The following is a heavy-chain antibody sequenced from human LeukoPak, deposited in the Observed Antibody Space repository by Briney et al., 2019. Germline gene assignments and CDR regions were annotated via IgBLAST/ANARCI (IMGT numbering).Heavy chain of an antibody. CDR1: GFTFSSYE. V-gene: IGHV3-48*03. D-gene: IGHD3-10*01. Sequence: GGSLRLSCAASGFTFSSYEMNWIRQAPGKGLEWISYISNTGTNTYYADSVKGRFTISRDNAKNSVYLQMSSLRAEDTAVYYCATNYSGWGSYQRAWGQGTLVTVSS. CDR2: ISNTGTNT. J-gene: IGHJ5*02. CDR3: ATNYSGWGSYQRA.